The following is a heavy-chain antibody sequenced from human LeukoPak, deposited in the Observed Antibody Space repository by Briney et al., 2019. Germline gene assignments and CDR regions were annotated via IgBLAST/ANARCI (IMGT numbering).Heavy chain of an antibody. D-gene: IGHD6-19*01. Sequence: TGGSLRLSCAASGFTFGTYAMSWVRQAPGKGLEWISAISGSGGSTYYADSVKGRFTISRDNSKNTLYLQMNSLIAEDTAVYYCAKIPYCSGWVQDWFDPWGQGTLVTVSS. V-gene: IGHV3-23*01. CDR3: AKIPYCSGWVQDWFDP. CDR2: ISGSGGST. J-gene: IGHJ5*02. CDR1: GFTFGTYA.